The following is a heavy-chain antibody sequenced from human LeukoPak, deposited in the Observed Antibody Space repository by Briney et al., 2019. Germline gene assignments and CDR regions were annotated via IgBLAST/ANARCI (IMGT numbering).Heavy chain of an antibody. J-gene: IGHJ5*02. D-gene: IGHD3-10*01. CDR3: ARSRRLLWFGESSDR. CDR2: INHSGST. V-gene: IGHV4-34*01. Sequence: SEXLSLTCAVYGGSFSGYYWSWIRQPPGKGLEWIGEINHSGSTNYNPSLKSRVTIPVDTSKNQFSLKLGSVTAADTAVYYCARSRRLLWFGESSDRWGQGTLVTVSS. CDR1: GGSFSGYY.